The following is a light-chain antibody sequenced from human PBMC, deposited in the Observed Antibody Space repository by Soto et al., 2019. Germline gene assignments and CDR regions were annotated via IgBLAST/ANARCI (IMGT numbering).Light chain of an antibody. CDR2: GAS. V-gene: IGKV3-20*01. CDR1: QSVSSSY. Sequence: EIVLTQSPGTLSLSPGERATLSCRASQSVSSSYLAWYQQKPGQAPRLLIYGASSRATGIPDRFSGSGSGTAYTLTISRLEEEDVAVYYCQQYGSSPPWTFGPGTKVEIK. CDR3: QQYGSSPPWT. J-gene: IGKJ1*01.